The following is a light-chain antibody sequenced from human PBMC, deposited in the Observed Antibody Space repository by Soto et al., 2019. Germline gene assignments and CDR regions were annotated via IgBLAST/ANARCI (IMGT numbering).Light chain of an antibody. CDR3: AAWDDSLKGVV. J-gene: IGLJ2*01. V-gene: IGLV1-36*01. CDR2: SDD. CDR1: SSNIGNNA. Sequence: QSVLTQPPSVSAAPRQRVTISCSGGSSNIGNNAVSWYQQLPGKAPKLLIYSDDLLPSGVSDRFSGSKSGTSASLAISGLQSEDEADYYCAAWDDSLKGVVFGGGTKLTV.